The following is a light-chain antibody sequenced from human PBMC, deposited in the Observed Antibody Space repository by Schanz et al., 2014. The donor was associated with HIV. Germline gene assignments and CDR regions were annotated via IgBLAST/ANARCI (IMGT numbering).Light chain of an antibody. CDR3: QHRGT. V-gene: IGKV1-5*03. J-gene: IGKJ1*01. CDR1: QSINRW. Sequence: DIQMTQPPSILSASVGDKVIISCRASQSINRWLAWYQQKPGRAPKLLIYSASRLQTGVPSTFSGTGSGTEFTLTISSLQPDDFATYYCQHRGTFGQGTKVEIK. CDR2: SAS.